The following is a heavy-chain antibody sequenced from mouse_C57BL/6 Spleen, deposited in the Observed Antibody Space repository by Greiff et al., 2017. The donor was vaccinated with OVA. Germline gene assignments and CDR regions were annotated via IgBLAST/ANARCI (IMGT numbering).Heavy chain of an antibody. Sequence: EVKLMESGGGLVQPGGSLSLSCAASGFTFTDYYMSWVRQPPGKALEWLGFIRNKANGYTTEYSASVKDRFTISRDNSQSILYLQMNALRAEDSATYYCASHYYGSGYWFAYWGQGTLVTVSA. CDR3: ASHYYGSGYWFAY. D-gene: IGHD1-1*01. V-gene: IGHV7-3*01. CDR2: IRNKANGYTT. J-gene: IGHJ3*01. CDR1: GFTFTDYY.